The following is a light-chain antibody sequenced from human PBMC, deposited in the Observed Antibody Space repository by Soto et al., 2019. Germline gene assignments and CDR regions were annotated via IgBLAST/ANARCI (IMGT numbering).Light chain of an antibody. J-gene: IGKJ1*01. Sequence: EIVLTHSPGPLSLSPGERATLSCRASQSVTTSFLAWYQQKPGQAPRLLIYAASSRATGIPDRFSGSASGTDFTLTISRLEPEDFAVYYCQHYGRSPTFGQGTKVEIK. CDR1: QSVTTSF. CDR3: QHYGRSPT. CDR2: AAS. V-gene: IGKV3-20*01.